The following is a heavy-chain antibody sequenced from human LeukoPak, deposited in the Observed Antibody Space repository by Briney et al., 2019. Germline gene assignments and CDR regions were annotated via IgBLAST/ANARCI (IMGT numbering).Heavy chain of an antibody. CDR1: GGSINSYY. D-gene: IGHD3-22*01. Sequence: SETLSLTCTVSGGSINSYYWSWVRQPPGKGLEWIGYIHYSGSTYYNPSLKSRVTISLDTSKNQFSLKVSSATAADTAVYYCARSGYYYDSLDYWGQGALVTVSS. CDR3: ARSGYYYDSLDY. V-gene: IGHV4-59*01. J-gene: IGHJ4*02. CDR2: IHYSGST.